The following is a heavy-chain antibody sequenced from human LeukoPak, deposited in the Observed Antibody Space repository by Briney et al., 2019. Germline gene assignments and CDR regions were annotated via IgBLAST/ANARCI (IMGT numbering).Heavy chain of an antibody. CDR2: INHSGST. CDR3: ARDLSGSDAFDI. D-gene: IGHD6-25*01. Sequence: PSETLSLTCAVYGRSFSGYYGSWIRQTPGKGLEWIGEINHSGSTTYNPSLKSRVTISVDTSKNQFSLKLSSVTAADMAVYYCARDLSGSDAFDIWGQGTMVTVSS. V-gene: IGHV4-34*01. CDR1: GRSFSGYY. J-gene: IGHJ3*02.